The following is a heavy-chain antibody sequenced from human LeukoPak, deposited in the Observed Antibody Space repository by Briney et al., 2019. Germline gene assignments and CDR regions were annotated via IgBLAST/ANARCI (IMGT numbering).Heavy chain of an antibody. J-gene: IGHJ4*02. CDR2: ISWNSGSI. D-gene: IGHD3-9*01. CDR1: GFTFDDYA. CDR3: ARALGDILTGYYRDY. V-gene: IGHV3-9*01. Sequence: GGSLRLSCAASGFTFDDYAMHWVRQAPGKGLEWVSGISWNSGSIGYADSVKGRFTISRDNAKNSLYLQMNSLRAEDTAVYYCARALGDILTGYYRDYWGQGTLVTVSS.